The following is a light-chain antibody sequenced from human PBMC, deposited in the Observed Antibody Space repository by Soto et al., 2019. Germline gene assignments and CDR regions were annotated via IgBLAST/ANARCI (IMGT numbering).Light chain of an antibody. CDR3: QQYGRSPVT. J-gene: IGKJ3*01. V-gene: IGKV3-20*01. CDR1: ETLSSGS. CDR2: NAS. Sequence: EILLTHSPGTLSLSPGQRATLSCRASETLSSGSLAWYQQKPGQAPRLLISNASRRATGTPDRFSGSGSGTDFTLTISRLEPEDFAVYFCQQYGRSPVTFGPGTKVDIK.